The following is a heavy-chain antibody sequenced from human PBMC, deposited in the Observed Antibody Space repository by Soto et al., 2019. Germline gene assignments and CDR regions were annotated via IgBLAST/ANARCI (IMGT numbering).Heavy chain of an antibody. D-gene: IGHD3-10*01. V-gene: IGHV3-74*01. CDR3: ARAGFGKNNH. J-gene: IGHJ5*02. Sequence: EVQLVESGGGLVQPGGSLRLSCAASGFTFSTYWMHWVRQAPGKGLVWVSRMNGDGSSSSYADSVKGRFTISRDNAKNTLHLQMNSLRDEDTAVYYCARAGFGKNNHWGQGTLVTVSS. CDR1: GFTFSTYW. CDR2: MNGDGSSS.